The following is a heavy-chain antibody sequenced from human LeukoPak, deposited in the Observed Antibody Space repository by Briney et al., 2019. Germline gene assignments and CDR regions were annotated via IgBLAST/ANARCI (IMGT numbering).Heavy chain of an antibody. CDR2: IYYSGNT. Sequence: SETLSLTCTVSGGSISSSTYHWGRIRQPPGKGLEWIGSIYYSGNTYYNPSLKSRVTISVDTSKNQFSVKLSSVTAADTAVYYCARHSSPHAGSSSWYDFWGQGTLVTVSS. CDR3: ARHSSPHAGSSSWYDF. J-gene: IGHJ5*01. D-gene: IGHD2-15*01. CDR1: GGSISSSTYH. V-gene: IGHV4-39*01.